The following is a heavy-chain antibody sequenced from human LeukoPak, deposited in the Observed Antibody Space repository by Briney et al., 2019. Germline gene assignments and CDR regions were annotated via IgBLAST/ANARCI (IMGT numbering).Heavy chain of an antibody. Sequence: GGSLRLSCAASGFTFNDYYMSWIRQAPGKGLEWLSYINIGGTNAHYADSVKGRFTISRDNAKKSLYLEMNNLRAEDTAVYYCATDGAGFDTWGRGVLVTVSS. V-gene: IGHV3-11*01. CDR2: INIGGTNA. CDR1: GFTFNDYY. J-gene: IGHJ5*02. CDR3: ATDGAGFDT.